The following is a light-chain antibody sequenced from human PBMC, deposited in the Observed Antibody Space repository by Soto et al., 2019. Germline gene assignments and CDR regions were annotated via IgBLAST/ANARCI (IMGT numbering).Light chain of an antibody. Sequence: EIVLTQSPFTLSLSPGETSTLSCRASQTVRNNYLAWYQQKPGQAPRLLMFRASIRAAGFPARFSGSGSGTEFNITISSLQSEDSAVYYCQQYNNWPRATFGGGTKVDIK. V-gene: IGKV3-15*01. J-gene: IGKJ4*01. CDR1: QTVRNN. CDR3: QQYNNWPRAT. CDR2: RAS.